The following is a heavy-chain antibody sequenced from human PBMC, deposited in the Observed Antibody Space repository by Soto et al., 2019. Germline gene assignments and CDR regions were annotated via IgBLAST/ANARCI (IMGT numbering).Heavy chain of an antibody. CDR2: ISGSGRNT. V-gene: IGHV3-23*01. J-gene: IGHJ4*02. Sequence: GGSLSLSCATSGFTFSSNGMSWVRQAPGKGLDWVSGISGSGRNTYYADSVKGRFTISRDNSKNTLFLQMNSLRAEDTAMYYCAKNGLSNSPSAIDSWGQGTLVTVSS. CDR3: AKNGLSNSPSAIDS. D-gene: IGHD1-1*01. CDR1: GFTFSSNG.